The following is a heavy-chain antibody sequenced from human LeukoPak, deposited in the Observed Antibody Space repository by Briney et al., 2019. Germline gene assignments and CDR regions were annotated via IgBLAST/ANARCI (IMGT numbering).Heavy chain of an antibody. V-gene: IGHV1-18*04. CDR2: ISTYDGNT. J-gene: IGHJ5*02. Sequence: GASVKVSCKASGYTFTHYGINWVRLAPGQGLEWMGWISTYDGNTNYAQNLQGGVTLTTDTSTSTAYMELRSLRSDDTAVYYCARDGVRRAPGWFDPWGQGTLLTVSS. CDR3: ARDGVRRAPGWFDP. CDR1: GYTFTHYG. D-gene: IGHD3-10*01.